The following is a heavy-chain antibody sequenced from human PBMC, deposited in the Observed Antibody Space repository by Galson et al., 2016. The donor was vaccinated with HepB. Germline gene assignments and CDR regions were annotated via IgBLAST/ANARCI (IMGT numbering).Heavy chain of an antibody. J-gene: IGHJ1*01. CDR1: GDSVSSNTAG. CDR3: ARSYLLGRGFGW. D-gene: IGHD7-27*01. V-gene: IGHV6-1*01. Sequence: CAISGDSVSSNTAGWNWIRQSPSRGLEWLGRTFYRSKWPNDYAESVKSRITINPDTSKNQFPLQLNSVNPEDTAVYYCARSYLLGRGFGWWGQGTLVPVSS. CDR2: TFYRSKWPN.